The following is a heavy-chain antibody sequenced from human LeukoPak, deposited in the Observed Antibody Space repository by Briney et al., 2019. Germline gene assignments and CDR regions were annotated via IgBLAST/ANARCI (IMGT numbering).Heavy chain of an antibody. CDR3: ARHIRGYSYESHFDY. J-gene: IGHJ4*02. CDR1: GGSISSSSYY. CDR2: IYYSGST. D-gene: IGHD5-18*01. Sequence: SETLSLTCTVSGGSISSSSYYWGWIRPPPGKGLEWIGSIYYSGSTYYNPSLKSRVTISVDPSKNQLSLKLSSVTAADTAVYYCARHIRGYSYESHFDYCGQGTLVTVSS. V-gene: IGHV4-39*01.